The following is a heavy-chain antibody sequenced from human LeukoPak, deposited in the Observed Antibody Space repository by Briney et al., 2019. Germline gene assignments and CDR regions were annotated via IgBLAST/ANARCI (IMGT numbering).Heavy chain of an antibody. D-gene: IGHD3-10*01. V-gene: IGHV3-30-3*01. CDR3: ARVAMPGLWFGDYYFDY. J-gene: IGHJ4*02. CDR1: GFTFSSYA. Sequence: PGGSLRLSCAASGFTFSSYAMHWVRQAPGKGLEWVAVISYDGSNKYYADSVKGRFTISRDNSKNTLYLQMNSLRAEDTAVYYCARVAMPGLWFGDYYFDYWGQGTLVTVSS. CDR2: ISYDGSNK.